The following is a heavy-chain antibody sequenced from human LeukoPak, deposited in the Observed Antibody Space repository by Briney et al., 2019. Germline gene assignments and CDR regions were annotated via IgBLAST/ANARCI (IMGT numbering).Heavy chain of an antibody. CDR2: IRYDGSDK. Sequence: PRGSLRLSCATSGFIFSSYGIHWVRQAPGKGLEWVAFIRYDGSDKYYEDSVKGRFTISRDNSKNKVYLQMNSLRVEDTAVYYCAKDAWEVGATSEIDYWGQGTLVTVSS. CDR3: AKDAWEVGATSEIDY. J-gene: IGHJ4*02. V-gene: IGHV3-30*02. CDR1: GFIFSSYG. D-gene: IGHD1-26*01.